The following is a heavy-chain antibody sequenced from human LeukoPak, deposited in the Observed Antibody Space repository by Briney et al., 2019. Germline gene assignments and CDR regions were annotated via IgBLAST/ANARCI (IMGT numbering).Heavy chain of an antibody. J-gene: IGHJ5*02. CDR2: ISFDGSVK. Sequence: GGSLRLSCVGSGFTFSSYAMHWVRQAPGKGLEWVALISFDGSVKYFADSVTGRFTISGDNSMNTLYLQMSSLRLEDTAVYYCGKESASSGWNWIDAWGQGSLVTVSS. CDR3: GKESASSGWNWIDA. V-gene: IGHV3-30*18. D-gene: IGHD6-19*01. CDR1: GFTFSSYA.